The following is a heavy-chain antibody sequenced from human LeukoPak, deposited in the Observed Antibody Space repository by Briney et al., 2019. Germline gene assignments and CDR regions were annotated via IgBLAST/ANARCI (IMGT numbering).Heavy chain of an antibody. V-gene: IGHV3-7*01. Sequence: PGGSLRLSCAASGFTFSSYWMSWVRQAPGKGLEWVANIKEDGSEKYYVDSVKGRFTISRDNAKNSLYLQMNSLRAEDTAVYYCARVMRRMTTVTTYFGYWGQGTLVTVSS. CDR3: ARVMRRMTTVTTYFGY. D-gene: IGHD4-17*01. J-gene: IGHJ4*02. CDR2: IKEDGSEK. CDR1: GFTFSSYW.